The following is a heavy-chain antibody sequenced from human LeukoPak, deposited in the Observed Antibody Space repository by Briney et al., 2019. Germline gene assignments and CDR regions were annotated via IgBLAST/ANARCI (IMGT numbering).Heavy chain of an antibody. Sequence: GESLKISCKGSGYSFTSYWIGWVRQMPGKGLEWMGIIYPGDSDTRYSPSFQGQVTISADKSISTAYLQWSSLKASDTAMYYCARFRRGSGSGSYYYFDYWGQGTLVTVSS. D-gene: IGHD3-10*01. J-gene: IGHJ4*02. CDR1: GYSFTSYW. V-gene: IGHV5-51*01. CDR2: IYPGDSDT. CDR3: ARFRRGSGSGSYYYFDY.